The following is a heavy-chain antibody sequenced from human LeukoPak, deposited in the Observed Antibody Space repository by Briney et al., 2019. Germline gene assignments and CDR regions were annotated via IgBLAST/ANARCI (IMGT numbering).Heavy chain of an antibody. CDR2: ISGDGGST. V-gene: IGHV3-43*02. J-gene: IGHJ4*02. CDR3: AKDISTMIVVGNFDY. D-gene: IGHD3-22*01. CDR1: GFTFDDYA. Sequence: PGGSLRLSSAASGFTFDDYAMHWVRQAPGKGLEWVSLISGDGGSTYYADSVKGRFTISRDNSKNSLYLQMNSLRTEDTALYYCAKDISTMIVVGNFDYWGQGTLVTVSS.